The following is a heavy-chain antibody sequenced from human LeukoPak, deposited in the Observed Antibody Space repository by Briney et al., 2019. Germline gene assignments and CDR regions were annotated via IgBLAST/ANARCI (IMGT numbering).Heavy chain of an antibody. Sequence: SETLSLTCTVSGGSISNSNYYWGWIRQPPGKGLEWIGSSYYSGRTYYSPSLKSRVTISVDTSKNQFSLKLSSVTAADTAVYYCARGLAYGSGSQYFDYWGQGTLVTVSS. CDR1: GGSISNSNYY. CDR2: SYYSGRT. V-gene: IGHV4-39*07. D-gene: IGHD3-10*01. CDR3: ARGLAYGSGSQYFDY. J-gene: IGHJ4*02.